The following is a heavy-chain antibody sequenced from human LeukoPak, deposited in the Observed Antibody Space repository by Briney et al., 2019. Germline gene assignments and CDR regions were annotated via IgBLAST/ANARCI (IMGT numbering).Heavy chain of an antibody. CDR3: ARDSAVAGTDY. CDR1: GYTFTGYG. J-gene: IGHJ4*02. D-gene: IGHD6-19*01. CDR2: ISAYNGNT. Sequence: GASVKVSCKASGYTFTGYGISWVRQAPGQGLEWMGWISAYNGNTNYAQTLQGRVTISTDTSTRTAYMELRSLRSDDTAVYYCARDSAVAGTDYWGQGTLVTVSS. V-gene: IGHV1-18*01.